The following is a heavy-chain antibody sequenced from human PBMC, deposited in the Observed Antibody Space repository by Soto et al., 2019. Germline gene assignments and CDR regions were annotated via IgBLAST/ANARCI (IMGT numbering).Heavy chain of an antibody. Sequence: ASVKVSCEASGYTFTSYGISWVRQAPGQGLEWMGWISAYNGNTNYAQKLQGRVTMTTDTSTSTAYMELRSLRSDDTAVYYCARDGSRVATILTPDYWGQGTLVTVSS. J-gene: IGHJ4*02. CDR2: ISAYNGNT. D-gene: IGHD5-12*01. V-gene: IGHV1-18*01. CDR3: ARDGSRVATILTPDY. CDR1: GYTFTSYG.